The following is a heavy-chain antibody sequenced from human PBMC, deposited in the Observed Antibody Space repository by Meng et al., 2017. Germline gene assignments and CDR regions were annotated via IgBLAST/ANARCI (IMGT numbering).Heavy chain of an antibody. J-gene: IGHJ5*02. D-gene: IGHD6-25*01. CDR1: GYTFTGDY. V-gene: IGHV1-2*02. CDR3: ARGGYSSGVRVRHWFDP. CDR2: INPNSGGT. Sequence: QVLPGQSAAYVKKPGASVKFSCKASGYTFTGDYMHWVRQAPGQGLEWMGWINPNSGGTNYAQKVQGRVTMTRDTSISTAYMELSRLRSDDTAVYYCARGGYSSGVRVRHWFDPWGQGTLVTVSS.